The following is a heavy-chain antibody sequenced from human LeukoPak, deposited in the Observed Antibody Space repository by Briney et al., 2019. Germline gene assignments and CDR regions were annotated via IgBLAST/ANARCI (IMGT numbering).Heavy chain of an antibody. V-gene: IGHV3-30*18. CDR3: AKDLGSGSTYYYYYGMDV. CDR2: ISYDGRNK. J-gene: IGHJ6*02. Sequence: GRSLRLSCAASGFTFGSYGMHWVRQAPGKGLDWVAVISYDGRNKYHADSVKGRFTISRDNSKNTLYLQMDSLRVEDTAVYYCAKDLGSGSTYYYYYGMDVWGQGTTVTVSS. CDR1: GFTFGSYG. D-gene: IGHD3-10*01.